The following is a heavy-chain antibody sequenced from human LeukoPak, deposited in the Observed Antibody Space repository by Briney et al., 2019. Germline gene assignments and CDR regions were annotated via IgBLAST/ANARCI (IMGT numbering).Heavy chain of an antibody. V-gene: IGHV3-7*01. CDR2: IKEDGSQI. J-gene: IGHJ4*02. CDR3: AGSSGWLFDY. D-gene: IGHD6-19*01. CDR1: GVTFSKYW. Sequence: GGSLRLSCVGSGVTFSKYWMNWVRQAPGKGLEWVANIKEDGSQIYYVDYVRGRFTISRDNAKNSVYLQMKSLRAEDTAVYYCAGSSGWLFDYWGQGSLVAVSS.